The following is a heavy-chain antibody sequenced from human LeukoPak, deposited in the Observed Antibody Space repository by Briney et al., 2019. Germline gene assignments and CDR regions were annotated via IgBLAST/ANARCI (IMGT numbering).Heavy chain of an antibody. CDR3: ARDTELDY. CDR1: GFTVSSSY. J-gene: IGHJ4*02. Sequence: GGSLRLSCAASGFTVSSSYMSWVRQAPRKELEWVSVIYSGGSTYYADSVKGRFTISRDISKNTLYLQMNSLRAEDTAVYYCARDTELDYWGQGILVTVSS. CDR2: IYSGGST. V-gene: IGHV3-53*01.